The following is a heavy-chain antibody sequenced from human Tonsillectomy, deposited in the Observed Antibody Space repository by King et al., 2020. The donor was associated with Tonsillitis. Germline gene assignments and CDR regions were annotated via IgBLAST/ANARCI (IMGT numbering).Heavy chain of an antibody. CDR3: AKPKRYGSGWAKFDS. CDR1: GFTFSNFA. CDR2: MSGGGGSS. V-gene: IGHV3-23*04. D-gene: IGHD6-19*01. Sequence: VQLVESGGGLVQPGGSLRLPCAASGFTFSNFAMSWVRQAPGKGLEWVSLMSGGGGSSYYIDSVKGRFTISRDNSKNTLFLQMDSLRAGDTAVYYCAKPKRYGSGWAKFDSWGQGSLVIVSS. J-gene: IGHJ4*02.